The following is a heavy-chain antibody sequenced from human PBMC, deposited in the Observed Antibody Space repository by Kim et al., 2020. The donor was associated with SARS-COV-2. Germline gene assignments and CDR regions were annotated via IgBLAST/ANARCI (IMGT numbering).Heavy chain of an antibody. Sequence: GGSLRLSCGASGFTVNNFAMSWVRQAPGKGLEWVSTDPGGGGRTFYADSVKGRFTISRDNSKNRVFLQMYSVRADDTAVYYCAKALPLSSCWYVFEDWGQGTLVSVSS. D-gene: IGHD6-19*01. CDR2: DPGGGGRT. J-gene: IGHJ4*02. CDR3: AKALPLSSCWYVFED. V-gene: IGHV3-23*01. CDR1: GFTVNNFA.